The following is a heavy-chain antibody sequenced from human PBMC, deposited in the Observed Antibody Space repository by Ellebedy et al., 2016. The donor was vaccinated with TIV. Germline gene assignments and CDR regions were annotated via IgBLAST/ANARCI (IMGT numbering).Heavy chain of an antibody. D-gene: IGHD3-3*01. CDR2: ISAYNGDT. V-gene: IGHV1-18*04. CDR3: ARDRNRVADLRYFDY. J-gene: IGHJ4*02. CDR1: SYTFSRYG. Sequence: AASVKVSCKASSYTFSRYGVTWVRQAPGQGLEWMGWISAYNGDTNYAQKFQGRVTMTTDTSTNTAYMDLRSLRSDDTAVYYCARDRNRVADLRYFDYWGQGTLVTVSS.